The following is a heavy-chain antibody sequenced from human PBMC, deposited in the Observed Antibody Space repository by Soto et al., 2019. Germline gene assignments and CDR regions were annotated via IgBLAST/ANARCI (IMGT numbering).Heavy chain of an antibody. CDR3: ARDSNSVFDY. D-gene: IGHD1-26*01. V-gene: IGHV4-30-4*01. CDR1: GGSISSGNYY. J-gene: IGHJ4*02. Sequence: SETLSLTCPVSGGSISSGNYYWSWIRQPPGKGLEWIGYIYYSGSTYYNPSLKSRVTISVDTSKNQFSLKLSSVTAADTAVYYCARDSNSVFDYWGQGTLVTVSS. CDR2: IYYSGST.